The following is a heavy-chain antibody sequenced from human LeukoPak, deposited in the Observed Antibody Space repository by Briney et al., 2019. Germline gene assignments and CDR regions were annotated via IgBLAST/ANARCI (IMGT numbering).Heavy chain of an antibody. Sequence: GGSLRLSCAASGFTFSSYAMSWVRQAPGKGLEWVSAISGSGGSTYYADSVKGRFTISRDNSTNTLYLQMNSLRAEDTAVYYCAKDSCSSTSCYSDYWGQGTLVTVSS. D-gene: IGHD2-2*01. V-gene: IGHV3-23*01. CDR2: ISGSGGST. CDR3: AKDSCSSTSCYSDY. CDR1: GFTFSSYA. J-gene: IGHJ4*02.